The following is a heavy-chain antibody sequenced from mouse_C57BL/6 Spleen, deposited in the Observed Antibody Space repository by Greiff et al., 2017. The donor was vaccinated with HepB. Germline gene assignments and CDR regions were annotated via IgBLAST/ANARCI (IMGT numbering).Heavy chain of an antibody. V-gene: IGHV1-22*01. J-gene: IGHJ3*01. CDR3: ARGKDGSSYRFAY. D-gene: IGHD1-1*01. CDR1: GYTFTDYN. CDR2: INPNNGGT. Sequence: EVQLQQSGPELVKPGASVKMSCKASGYTFTDYNMHWVKQSHGKSLEWIGYINPNNGGTSYNQKFKGKATLTVNKSSSTAYMELRSLTSEDSAVYYCARGKDGSSYRFAYWGQGTLVTVSA.